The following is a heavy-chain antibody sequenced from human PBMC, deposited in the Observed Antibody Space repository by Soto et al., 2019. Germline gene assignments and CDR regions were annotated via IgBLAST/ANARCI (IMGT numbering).Heavy chain of an antibody. D-gene: IGHD1-26*01. Sequence: QVQLVESGGGVVQPGRSLRLSCAASGFTFSTYIMHWVRQAPGKGLEWVAIIFHDGRDTDYADSVKGRFTISRDNSNKRQFLQPDNLSADYCAEYSSAGVDEHWSNCDLACWGHGALVTVSS. CDR3: AGVDEHWSNCDLAC. CDR1: GFTFSTYI. V-gene: IGHV3-30*13. CDR2: IFHDGRDT. J-gene: IGHJ4*03.